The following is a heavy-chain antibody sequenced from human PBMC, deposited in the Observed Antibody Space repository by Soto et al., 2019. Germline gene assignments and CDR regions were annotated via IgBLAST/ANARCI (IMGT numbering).Heavy chain of an antibody. Sequence: GASVKVSCKASGYTFTSYYMHWVGQAPGQGLEWMGIINPSGGSTSYAQKFQGRVTMTRDTSTSTVYMELSSLRSEDTAVYYCARDHPGSGGAPGWFDPWGQGTLVTVSS. CDR3: ARDHPGSGGAPGWFDP. D-gene: IGHD2-15*01. J-gene: IGHJ5*02. V-gene: IGHV1-46*01. CDR1: GYTFTSYY. CDR2: INPSGGST.